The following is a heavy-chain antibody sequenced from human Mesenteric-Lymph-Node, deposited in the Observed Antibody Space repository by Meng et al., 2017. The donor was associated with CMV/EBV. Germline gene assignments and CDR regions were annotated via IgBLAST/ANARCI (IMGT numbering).Heavy chain of an antibody. J-gene: IGHJ4*02. CDR1: GFSLSFSGVG. CDR2: IYGEDDR. D-gene: IGHD4-17*01. CDR3: AYSTWTVTRRFDS. V-gene: IGHV2-5*02. Sequence: FSGFSLSFSGVGVGWIRQSPGKALDWLAVIYGEDDRRYSPSLESRLTITKITANNQVVLTMTNMEPVDTGTYFCAYSTWTVTRRFDSWGPGMLVTVSS.